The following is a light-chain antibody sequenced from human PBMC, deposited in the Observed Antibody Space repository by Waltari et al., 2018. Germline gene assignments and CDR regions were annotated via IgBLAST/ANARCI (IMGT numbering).Light chain of an antibody. CDR3: QQRSNLPPFT. V-gene: IGKV3-11*01. CDR1: QSVSTY. CDR2: DAS. J-gene: IGKJ3*01. Sequence: EIVLTQSPATLSLSPGDRASLSCRASQSVSTYLAWYQQKPGQAPRPLIYDASNRATCIPARFSGSGSGTDFTLTISSLEPEDFAIYYCQQRSNLPPFTFGPGTKVDIK.